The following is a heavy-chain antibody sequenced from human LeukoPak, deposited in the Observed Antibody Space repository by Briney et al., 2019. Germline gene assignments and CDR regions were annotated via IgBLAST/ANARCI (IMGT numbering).Heavy chain of an antibody. D-gene: IGHD4/OR15-4a*01. J-gene: IGHJ4*02. CDR1: GGSISSSSYY. CDR2: IYYSGST. Sequence: PSETLSPTCTVSGGSISSSSYYWVWIRQPPGKGLEWIGSIYYSGSTYYNPSLKSRVTISVDTSKNQFSLKLSSVTAADTAVYYCAAKVTMGSFDYWGQGTLVTVSS. CDR3: AAKVTMGSFDY. V-gene: IGHV4-39*01.